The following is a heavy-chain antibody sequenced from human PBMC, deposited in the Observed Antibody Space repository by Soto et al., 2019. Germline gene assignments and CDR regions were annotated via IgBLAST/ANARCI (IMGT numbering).Heavy chain of an antibody. Sequence: QITLKESGPTLVKPTQTLTLTCTFSGFSLSTSGVGVGWIRQPPGKALEWLALIYWNDDKRYSPSLKSRLTIPKDTSKNLVVLTMTNMDPVDTATYDCAHSAHDYEGRQGFDYWGQGTLVTVSS. CDR1: GFSLSTSGVG. V-gene: IGHV2-5*01. CDR2: IYWNDDK. CDR3: AHSAHDYEGRQGFDY. J-gene: IGHJ4*02. D-gene: IGHD4-17*01.